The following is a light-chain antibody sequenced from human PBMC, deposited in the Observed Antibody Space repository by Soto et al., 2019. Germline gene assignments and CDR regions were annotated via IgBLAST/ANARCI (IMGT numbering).Light chain of an antibody. V-gene: IGKV3-20*01. CDR2: GAS. CDR1: QSVSSSY. J-gene: IGKJ4*01. Sequence: EIVLTQSPGTLSLSPGERATLSCRASQSVSSSYLAWYQQKPGQAPRLLIYGASSRATGIPDRFSGSGSGTDFTITISILEPEDFAVYYCQQYDSSLLTFGGGTKVEIK. CDR3: QQYDSSLLT.